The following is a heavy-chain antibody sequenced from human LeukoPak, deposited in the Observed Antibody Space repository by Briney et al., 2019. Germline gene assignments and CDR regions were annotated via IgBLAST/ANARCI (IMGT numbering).Heavy chain of an antibody. V-gene: IGHV3-48*04. CDR2: ISSTSYTI. CDR1: GFTFSSYS. D-gene: IGHD2-21*02. Sequence: GWSLTLSCTVSGFTFSSYSMHWVRQPPGRGLQWVSYISSTSYTIYYADSVRGRFTISRDNAKSSLYLQMNSLRAEDTGVYFCARAPCGGDCYSVLDPWGQGTLVTVSS. CDR3: ARAPCGGDCYSVLDP. J-gene: IGHJ5*02.